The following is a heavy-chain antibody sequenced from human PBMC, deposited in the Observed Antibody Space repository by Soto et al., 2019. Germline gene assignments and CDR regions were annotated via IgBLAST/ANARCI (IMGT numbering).Heavy chain of an antibody. J-gene: IGHJ6*02. D-gene: IGHD4-4*01. Sequence: SSETLSLTCTVSGGSISSGDYYWSWIRQPPGKGLEWIGYIYYSGSTYYNPSLKSRVTISVDTSKNQFSLKLSSVTAADTAVYYCARVPGRYSLYYYYGMDVWGQGTTVTVSS. CDR3: ARVPGRYSLYYYYGMDV. V-gene: IGHV4-30-4*01. CDR2: IYYSGST. CDR1: GGSISSGDYY.